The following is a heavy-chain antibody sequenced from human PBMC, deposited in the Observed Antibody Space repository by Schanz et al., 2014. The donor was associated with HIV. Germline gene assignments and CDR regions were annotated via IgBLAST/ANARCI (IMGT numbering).Heavy chain of an antibody. D-gene: IGHD3-22*01. V-gene: IGHV3-30*03. Sequence: VQLVESGGDLVQPGRSLRLSCAGSGFIFRTHGMHWVRQAPGKGLEWVAVISYDGSNKYYADSVKGRFTISRDNSKNTLYLQMNSLRAEDTAIYYCTGGLYYDSIPFDPWGQGTLVTVSS. CDR3: TGGLYYDSIPFDP. CDR1: GFIFRTHG. CDR2: ISYDGSNK. J-gene: IGHJ5*02.